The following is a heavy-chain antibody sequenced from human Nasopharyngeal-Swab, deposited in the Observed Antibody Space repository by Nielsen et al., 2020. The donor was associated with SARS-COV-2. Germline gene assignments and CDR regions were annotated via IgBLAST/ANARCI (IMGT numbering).Heavy chain of an antibody. CDR1: GFTFSSYG. D-gene: IGHD4-11*01. CDR2: IKQDGSEK. Sequence: GASLKISCAASGFTFSSYGMHWVRQAPGKGLEWVANIKQDGSEKYYVDSVKGRFTISRDNAKNSLYLQMNSLRAEDTAVYYCARTVTTMTGGTENKVFFYHNDYWGQGTLVTVSS. V-gene: IGHV3-7*01. CDR3: ARTVTTMTGGTENKVFFYHNDY. J-gene: IGHJ4*02.